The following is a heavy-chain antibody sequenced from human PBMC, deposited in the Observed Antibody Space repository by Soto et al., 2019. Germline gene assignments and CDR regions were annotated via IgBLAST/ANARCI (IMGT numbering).Heavy chain of an antibody. CDR2: INSDGSST. Sequence: EVQLVESGGGLVQPGGSLRLSCAASGFTFSSYWMHWVRQAPGKGLVWVSRINSDGSSTSYADPVKGRFTISRDTAKTTLYLQMNSLRAEDTAVYYCARDGYSGSYLGVFDIWGQGTMVTVSS. CDR1: GFTFSSYW. D-gene: IGHD1-26*01. CDR3: ARDGYSGSYLGVFDI. V-gene: IGHV3-74*01. J-gene: IGHJ3*02.